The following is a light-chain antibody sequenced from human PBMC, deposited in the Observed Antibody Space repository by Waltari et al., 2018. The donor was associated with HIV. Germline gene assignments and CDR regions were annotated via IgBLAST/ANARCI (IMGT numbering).Light chain of an antibody. V-gene: IGLV3-1*01. CDR2: EDN. Sequence: SYEVTQPPSVSVSPGPTATITFSGHKLGTKYTAWYQQKTGQSPVLVIYEDNKRRSGTPERFSGSNSGDTATLTISGTQAMDEADYYCQAWDSSTVVFGGGTRLTVL. CDR3: QAWDSSTVV. J-gene: IGLJ2*01. CDR1: KLGTKY.